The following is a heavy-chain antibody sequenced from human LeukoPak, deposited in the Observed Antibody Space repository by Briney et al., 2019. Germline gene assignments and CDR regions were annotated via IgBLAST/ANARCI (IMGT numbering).Heavy chain of an antibody. Sequence: ASVQVSCQDSGYTFTSYDINWVRQATGQGLEWMGWMNPNSGNTGYAQKFQGRVTMTRNTSISTAYMELSSRRSEDTAVYYCAGVRWFGESPYDYWGQGTLVTVSS. D-gene: IGHD3-10*01. CDR1: GYTFTSYD. J-gene: IGHJ4*02. CDR2: MNPNSGNT. V-gene: IGHV1-8*01. CDR3: AGVRWFGESPYDY.